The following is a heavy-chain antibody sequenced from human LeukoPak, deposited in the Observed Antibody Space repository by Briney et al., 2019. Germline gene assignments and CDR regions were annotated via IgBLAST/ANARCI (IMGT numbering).Heavy chain of an antibody. V-gene: IGHV3-23*01. J-gene: IGHJ4*02. Sequence: GGSLRLSCAASGFTFSIYAMSWVRQAPGKGLEWVSAISGSSGSTYYADSVKGRFTISRDNSRNTLYLQMNSLRADDTAVYYCAKSRPMAYYFDYWGQGTLVTVSS. D-gene: IGHD5-24*01. CDR3: AKSRPMAYYFDY. CDR2: ISGSSGST. CDR1: GFTFSIYA.